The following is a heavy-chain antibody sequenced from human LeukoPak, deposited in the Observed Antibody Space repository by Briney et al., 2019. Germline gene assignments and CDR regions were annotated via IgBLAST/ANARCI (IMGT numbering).Heavy chain of an antibody. D-gene: IGHD2-2*01. J-gene: IGHJ4*02. CDR1: GFTFGIYE. CDR3: ARETDSTLFDY. CDR2: ISSSGSTI. V-gene: IGHV3-48*03. Sequence: QPGGSLRLSCAASGFTFGIYEMNWVRQAPGKGLEWVSYISSSGSTIYYSDSVKGRFTISRDNAKNSLDLQMNILRAEDTAVYYYARETDSTLFDYWGQGTLVTVSS.